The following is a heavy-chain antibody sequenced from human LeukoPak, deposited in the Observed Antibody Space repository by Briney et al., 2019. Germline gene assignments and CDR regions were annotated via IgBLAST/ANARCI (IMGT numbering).Heavy chain of an antibody. J-gene: IGHJ4*02. D-gene: IGHD2-21*01. V-gene: IGHV1-2*02. CDR1: GYTFTGYY. CDR2: ININSGDT. CDR3: ASWAGGNAPVASFDH. Sequence: ASVEVSCKPSGYTFTGYYMHCMRQAPGQGLEWVGWININSGDTNYAQKFQGRVTMTRDTSISTAYMELRRLRSGDTAVYYCASWAGGNAPVASFDHWGQGTLVTVSS.